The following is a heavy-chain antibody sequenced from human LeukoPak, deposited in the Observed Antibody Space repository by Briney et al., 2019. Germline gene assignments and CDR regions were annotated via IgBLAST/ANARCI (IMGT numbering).Heavy chain of an antibody. J-gene: IGHJ6*04. CDR1: GYTFTGYY. CDR3: ARDQERTIFWSAPGV. Sequence: ASVKVSCKASGYTFTGYYMHWVRQAPGQGLEWMGRINPNSGGTSYAQKFQGRVTMTRDTSISTAYMELSRLRSDDTAVYYCARDQERTIFWSAPGVWGKGTTVTVSS. V-gene: IGHV1-2*06. CDR2: INPNSGGT. D-gene: IGHD3-3*01.